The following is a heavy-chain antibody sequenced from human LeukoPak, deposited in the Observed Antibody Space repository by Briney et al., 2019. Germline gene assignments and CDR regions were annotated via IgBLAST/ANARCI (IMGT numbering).Heavy chain of an antibody. V-gene: IGHV3-9*01. CDR2: ISWNSGSI. J-gene: IGHJ6*03. D-gene: IGHD3-10*01. Sequence: PGGSLRLSCAASGFTFSSYGMHWVRQAPGKGLEWVSGISWNSGSIGYADSVKGRFTISRDNAKNSLYLQMNSLRAEDTALYYCAKDRGFGYYMDVWGKGTTVTVSS. CDR3: AKDRGFGYYMDV. CDR1: GFTFSSYG.